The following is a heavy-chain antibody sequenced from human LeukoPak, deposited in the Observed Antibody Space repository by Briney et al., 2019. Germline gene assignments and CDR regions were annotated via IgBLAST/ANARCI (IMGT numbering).Heavy chain of an antibody. CDR1: GGSISSSSYY. CDR2: IYTSGST. V-gene: IGHV4-61*02. Sequence: PSETLSLTCTVSGGSISSSSYYWSWIRQPAGKGLEWIGRIYTSGSTNYNPSLKSRVTMSVDTSKNQFSLKLSSVTAADTAVYYCARDITMVRGVTVFDYWGQGTLVTVSS. CDR3: ARDITMVRGVTVFDY. D-gene: IGHD3-10*01. J-gene: IGHJ4*02.